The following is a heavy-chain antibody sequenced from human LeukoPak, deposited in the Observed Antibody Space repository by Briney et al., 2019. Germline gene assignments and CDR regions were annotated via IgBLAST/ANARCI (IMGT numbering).Heavy chain of an antibody. CDR2: INHSGST. CDR3: ARRVLTYYYGSGKGFDP. V-gene: IGHV4-34*01. D-gene: IGHD3-10*01. CDR1: GGSFSGYY. Sequence: SETLSLTCAVYGGSFSGYYWSWIRQPPGKGLEWIGEINHSGSTNYNPSLKSRVTISVDTSKNQFSLKLSSVTAADTAVYYCARRVLTYYYGSGKGFDPWGQGTLVTVS. J-gene: IGHJ5*02.